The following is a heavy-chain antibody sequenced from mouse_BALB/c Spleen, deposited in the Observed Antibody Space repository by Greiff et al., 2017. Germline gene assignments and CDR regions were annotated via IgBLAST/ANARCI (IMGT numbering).Heavy chain of an antibody. CDR2: ISDGGSYT. D-gene: IGHD1-1*01. CDR1: GFTFSSYA. Sequence: EVMLVESGGGLVKPGGSLKLSCAASGFTFSSYAMSWVRQTPEKRLEWVATISDGGSYTYYPDSVKGRFTISRDNAKNNLYLQMSSLKSEDTAMYYCASGDYYAYWGQGTLVTVSA. J-gene: IGHJ3*01. V-gene: IGHV5-4*03. CDR3: ASGDYYAY.